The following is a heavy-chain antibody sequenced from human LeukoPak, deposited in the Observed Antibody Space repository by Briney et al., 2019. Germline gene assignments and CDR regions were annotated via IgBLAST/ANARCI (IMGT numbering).Heavy chain of an antibody. Sequence: GGSLRLSCAASGFTFSSYAMHWVRQAPGKGLEWVAVISYDGSNKYYADSVKGRFTISRDNSKNTLYLQMNSLRAEDTAVYYRARDGSSGWTWYFDYWGQGTLVTVSS. CDR3: ARDGSSGWTWYFDY. CDR2: ISYDGSNK. CDR1: GFTFSSYA. J-gene: IGHJ4*02. D-gene: IGHD6-19*01. V-gene: IGHV3-30-3*01.